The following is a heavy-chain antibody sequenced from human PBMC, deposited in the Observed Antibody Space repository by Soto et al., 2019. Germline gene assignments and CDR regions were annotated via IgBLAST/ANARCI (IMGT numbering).Heavy chain of an antibody. V-gene: IGHV1-18*01. D-gene: IGHD3-3*01. J-gene: IGHJ6*03. Sequence: QVQLVQSGAEVKKPGASVKVSCKASGYTFTSYGISWVRQAPGQGLEWMGWISAYNGNTNYARKLQGRVTMTTDTSTSTAYMELRSLRSDDTAVYYCARITSRGRITIFGVVIKDYYMDVWGKGTTVTVSS. CDR3: ARITSRGRITIFGVVIKDYYMDV. CDR2: ISAYNGNT. CDR1: GYTFTSYG.